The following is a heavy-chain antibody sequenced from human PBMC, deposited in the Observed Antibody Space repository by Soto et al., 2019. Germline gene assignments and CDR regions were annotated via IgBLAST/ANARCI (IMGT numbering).Heavy chain of an antibody. CDR2: ISGSGGST. V-gene: IGHV3-23*01. D-gene: IGHD1-26*01. Sequence: GGSLRLSCAASGFTFSSYAMSWVRQAPGKGLEWVSAISGSGGSTYYADSVKGRFTISRDNSKNTLYLQMNSLRAEDTAVCYCAKDRLWDPNGVHALFDYWGQGTLVTVSS. CDR1: GFTFSSYA. CDR3: AKDRLWDPNGVHALFDY. J-gene: IGHJ4*02.